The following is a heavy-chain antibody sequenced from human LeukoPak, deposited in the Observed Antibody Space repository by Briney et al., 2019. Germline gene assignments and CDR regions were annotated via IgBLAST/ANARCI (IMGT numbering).Heavy chain of an antibody. D-gene: IGHD2-2*01. CDR1: GFTFEDHV. V-gene: IGHV3-9*01. Sequence: GGSLRLSCAASGFTFEDHVMHWVRQAPGKGLEWVSSISWSGDRMGYADAVKGRFAISRDNAKNSLFLQMNSLRVEDTALYYCAKDLGGSATTVWGQGTLVTVSS. CDR2: ISWSGDRM. CDR3: AKDLGGSATTV. J-gene: IGHJ4*02.